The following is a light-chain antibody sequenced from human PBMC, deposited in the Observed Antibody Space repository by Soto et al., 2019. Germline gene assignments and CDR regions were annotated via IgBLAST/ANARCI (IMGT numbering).Light chain of an antibody. V-gene: IGKV1-9*01. CDR1: QGISSY. J-gene: IGKJ3*01. CDR3: QQFNSYPRT. Sequence: IQLTQSPSSLSASVGDRVTITCRASQGISSYLAWYQQKPGKAPKLLIYAASTLQSGVPSRFSGSGSGTDFTLTISSRQPEDFATYYCQQFNSYPRTFGPGTKVDIK. CDR2: AAS.